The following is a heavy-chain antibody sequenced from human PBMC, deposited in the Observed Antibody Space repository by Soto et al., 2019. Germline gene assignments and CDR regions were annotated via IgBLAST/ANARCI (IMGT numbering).Heavy chain of an antibody. V-gene: IGHV4-4*07. J-gene: IGHJ4*02. CDR1: GGSISSYY. CDR3: ARNHYYDSSGYYSDY. D-gene: IGHD3-22*01. Sequence: QVQLQESGPGLVKPSETLSLTCTVSGGSISSYYWSWIRQPAGKGLEWIGRIYTSGSTNYNPSLKSRVTMSVVTSKNQFSLKLISVTGADTAVYYCARNHYYDSSGYYSDYWGQGSLFRVSS. CDR2: IYTSGST.